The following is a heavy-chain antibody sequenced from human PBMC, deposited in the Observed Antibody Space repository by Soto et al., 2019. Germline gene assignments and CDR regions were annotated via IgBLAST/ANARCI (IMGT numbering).Heavy chain of an antibody. CDR3: ARGIFWRGERPHNWFDP. CDR1: GGSISSGGYS. Sequence: QLQLQESGSGLVKPSQTLSLTCAVSGGSISSGGYSWSWIRQPPGKGLEWIGYIYHSGSTYYNPSPRSRVHISVDRSKNQLSLKLSSVTAADTAVYYCARGIFWRGERPHNWFDPWGQGTLVTVSS. D-gene: IGHD3-9*01. V-gene: IGHV4-30-2*01. CDR2: IYHSGST. J-gene: IGHJ5*02.